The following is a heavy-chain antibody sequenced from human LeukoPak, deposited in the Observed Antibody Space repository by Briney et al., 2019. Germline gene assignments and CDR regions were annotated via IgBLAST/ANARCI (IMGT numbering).Heavy chain of an antibody. J-gene: IGHJ4*02. V-gene: IGHV4-59*08. CDR2: VYYTGST. CDR3: ATSSDTASAY. CDR1: GGSISSYY. Sequence: SETLSLTCTVSGGSISSYYWSWIRQPPGKGLEWIGYVYYTGSTNYNPSLKSRVTISIDTSKNQFSLKLSSVTAADTAVYYCATSSDTASAYWGQGTLVTVSS. D-gene: IGHD5-18*01.